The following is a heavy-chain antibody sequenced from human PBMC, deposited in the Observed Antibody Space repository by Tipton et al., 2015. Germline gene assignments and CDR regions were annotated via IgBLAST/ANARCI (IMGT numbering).Heavy chain of an antibody. CDR3: ARGHYVSGWYSHYFDL. CDR2: ISYSGSP. Sequence: TLSLICTVSGGSISNYYWNWIRQPPGKGLEWIGYISYSGSPNYNPSLRSRVPISVDASKNQFSLQLSSITAADTAVYYCARGHYVSGWYSHYFDLWGRGSLVTVSS. CDR1: GGSISNYY. V-gene: IGHV4-59*12. J-gene: IGHJ2*01. D-gene: IGHD6-19*01.